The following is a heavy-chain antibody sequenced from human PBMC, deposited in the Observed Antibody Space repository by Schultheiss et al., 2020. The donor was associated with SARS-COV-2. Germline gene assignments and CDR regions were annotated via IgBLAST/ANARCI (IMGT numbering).Heavy chain of an antibody. CDR3: ARGTMVRGVIIYPG. Sequence: SETLSLTCTVSGGSISSYYWSWIRQPPGKGLEWIGYIYYSGSTYYNPSLKSRVTISVDTSKIQFSLKLSSVTAADTVVYYCARGTMVRGVIIYPGWGQGTLVTVSS. CDR1: GGSISSYY. V-gene: IGHV4-59*01. D-gene: IGHD3-10*01. J-gene: IGHJ4*02. CDR2: IYYSGST.